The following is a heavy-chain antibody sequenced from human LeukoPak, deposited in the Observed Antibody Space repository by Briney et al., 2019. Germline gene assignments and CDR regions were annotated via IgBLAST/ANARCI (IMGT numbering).Heavy chain of an antibody. D-gene: IGHD3-22*01. CDR2: ISGSGGST. J-gene: IGHJ3*02. CDR3: AKDYYDSSGYYPFPYDAFDI. Sequence: PGGSLRLSCAASGFTFSSYAMSWVRQAPGKGLEWVSAISGSGGSTYYADSVKGRFTISRDNSKNTLYLQMNSLRAEDTAVYYCAKDYYDSSGYYPFPYDAFDIWGQGTMVTVSS. V-gene: IGHV3-23*01. CDR1: GFTFSSYA.